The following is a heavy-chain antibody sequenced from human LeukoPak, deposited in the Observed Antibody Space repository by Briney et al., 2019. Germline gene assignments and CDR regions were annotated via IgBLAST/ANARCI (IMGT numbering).Heavy chain of an antibody. CDR3: AKRGSGSWANFDC. J-gene: IGHJ4*02. CDR2: ISGSGGDT. Sequence: QAGGSLRLSCAASGFTFSNYAMNWVRQAPGKGLEWVSTISGSGGDTYYSESVKGRFTISRDNSKSTLHLQMNSLRAEDTALYYCAKRGSGSWANFDCWGRGTLVTVSS. V-gene: IGHV3-23*01. D-gene: IGHD6-13*01. CDR1: GFTFSNYA.